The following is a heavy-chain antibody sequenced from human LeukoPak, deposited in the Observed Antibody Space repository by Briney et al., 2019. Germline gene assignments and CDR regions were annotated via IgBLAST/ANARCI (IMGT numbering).Heavy chain of an antibody. V-gene: IGHV4-4*07. CDR2: IYTSGST. J-gene: IGHJ6*03. CDR3: ARSIDILPGYFYYYYYMDV. CDR1: GGSISSYY. D-gene: IGHD3-9*01. Sequence: SETLSLTCTVSGGSISSYYWSWIRQPAGKGLEWIGHIYTSGSTNYNPSLKSRVTMSVDTSKNQFSLKLSSVTAADTAVYYCARSIDILPGYFYYYYYMDVWGKGTTVTVSS.